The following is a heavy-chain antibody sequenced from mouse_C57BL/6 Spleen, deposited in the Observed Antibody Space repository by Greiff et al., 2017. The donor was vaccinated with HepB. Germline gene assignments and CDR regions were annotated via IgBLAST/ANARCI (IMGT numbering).Heavy chain of an antibody. V-gene: IGHV3-6*01. CDR3: ARDPRYYYGSSHWYFDV. J-gene: IGHJ1*03. Sequence: ESGPGLVKPSQSLSLTCSVTGYSITSGYYWNWIRQFPGNKLEWMGYISYDGSNNYNPSLKNRISITRDTSKNQFFLKLNSVTTEDTATYYCARDPRYYYGSSHWYFDVWGTGTTVTVSS. CDR2: ISYDGSN. CDR1: GYSITSGYY. D-gene: IGHD1-1*01.